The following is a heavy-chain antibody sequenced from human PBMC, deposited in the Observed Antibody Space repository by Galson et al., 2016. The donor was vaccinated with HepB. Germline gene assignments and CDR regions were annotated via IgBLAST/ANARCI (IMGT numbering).Heavy chain of an antibody. CDR3: ARSVGSTDYYDTSGYFVSWYFDL. D-gene: IGHD3-22*01. J-gene: IGHJ2*01. CDR1: GFTFSSYW. V-gene: IGHV3-21*04. Sequence: SLRLSCAASGFTFSSYWMSWVRQAPGKGLEWVSSISSSSGYIYYADSVKGRYTISRDNAKNSLYLQMNRLKADDTAVYYCARSVGSTDYYDTSGYFVSWYFDLWGRGTLVTVSS. CDR2: ISSSSGYI.